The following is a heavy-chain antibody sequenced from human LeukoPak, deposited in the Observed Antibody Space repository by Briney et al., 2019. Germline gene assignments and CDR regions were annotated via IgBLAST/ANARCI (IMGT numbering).Heavy chain of an antibody. V-gene: IGHV4-34*01. CDR1: GGSFSGYY. CDR3: ARGLNGDYGNYYYYMDV. D-gene: IGHD4-17*01. J-gene: IGHJ6*03. Sequence: SETLSLTCAVYGGSFSGYYWSWIRQPPGKGLEWIGEINHSGSTNYNPSLKRRVNILVDTSKNQFSLKLSSVTDADTAVYYCARGLNGDYGNYYYYMDVWGKGTTVTVSS. CDR2: INHSGST.